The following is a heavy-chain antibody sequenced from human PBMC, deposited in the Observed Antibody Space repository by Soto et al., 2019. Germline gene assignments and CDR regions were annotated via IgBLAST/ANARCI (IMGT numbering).Heavy chain of an antibody. J-gene: IGHJ4*02. CDR1: GFTFSSHA. CDR2: ISGGAEGA. CDR3: ARDLWWYLH. D-gene: IGHD2-15*01. Sequence: EVQLLESGGDLVQPGGALRLSCAASGFTFSSHAMSWVRQAPGKGLEWRSSISGGAEGAYYADSVKGRFTISRDNSKNTLYLQMNSLRAEDTAVYYCARDLWWYLHWGQGTLVTVSS. V-gene: IGHV3-23*01.